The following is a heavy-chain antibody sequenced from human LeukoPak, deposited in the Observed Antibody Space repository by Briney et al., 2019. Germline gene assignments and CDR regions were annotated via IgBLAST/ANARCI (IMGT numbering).Heavy chain of an antibody. Sequence: GRSLRLSCAASGFTFSSYGMHWVRQAPGKGLERVAVIWYDGSNKYYADSVKGRFTISRDNSKNTLYLQMNSLRAEDTAVYYCARDAVDTAYDYWGQGTLVTVSS. V-gene: IGHV3-33*01. CDR2: IWYDGSNK. J-gene: IGHJ4*02. CDR1: GFTFSSYG. D-gene: IGHD5-18*01. CDR3: ARDAVDTAYDY.